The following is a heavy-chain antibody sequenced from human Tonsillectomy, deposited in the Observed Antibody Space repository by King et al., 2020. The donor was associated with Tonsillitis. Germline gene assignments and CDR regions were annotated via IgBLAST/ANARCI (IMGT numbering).Heavy chain of an antibody. J-gene: IGHJ3*02. CDR2: ISGGGGST. Sequence: VQLVESGGGLVQPGGSLRLSCGASGFTFSRYGMSWVRQAPGKGLEWVSAISGGGGSTYYADSVKGRFTTSRDNSKNTLYLQMDSLRAEDTAVYYCAKDLLSRTAVDAFDIWGQGTTVTVSS. V-gene: IGHV3-23*04. CDR1: GFTFSRYG. D-gene: IGHD2-2*01. CDR3: AKDLLSRTAVDAFDI.